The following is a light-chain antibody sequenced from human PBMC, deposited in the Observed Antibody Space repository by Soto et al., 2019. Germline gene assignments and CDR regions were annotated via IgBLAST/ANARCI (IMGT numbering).Light chain of an antibody. CDR2: AAS. CDR1: QSITNS. CDR3: QQGHSMPFT. Sequence: DIQMTQSPSSLSASVGDRVTITCRASQSITNSLNWYQHKPGKASTLVVYAASSLQSGVPSRFSGCSSGTDFALTISSRQPEDFATYFCQQGHSMPFTFGPGTKVDIK. V-gene: IGKV1-39*01. J-gene: IGKJ3*01.